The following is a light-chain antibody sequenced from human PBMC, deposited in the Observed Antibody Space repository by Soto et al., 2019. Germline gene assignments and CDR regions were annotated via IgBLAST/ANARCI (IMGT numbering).Light chain of an antibody. J-gene: IGKJ1*01. CDR3: QQSYSIPWT. V-gene: IGKV1-39*01. Sequence: DIQMTQSPSSLSASVGDRVTITCRASQSISSYLNWYQQKPGKAHKVLIYAASSLQIGIPSRFSGSGSGTDFTLTISSLQPEDCATYYCQQSYSIPWTFVQGTQVQIK. CDR2: AAS. CDR1: QSISSY.